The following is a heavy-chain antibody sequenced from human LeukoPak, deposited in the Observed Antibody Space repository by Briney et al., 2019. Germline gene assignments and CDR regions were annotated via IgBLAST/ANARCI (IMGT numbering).Heavy chain of an antibody. CDR3: GRGYTYGLDF. V-gene: IGHV3-48*03. CDR2: ISSSGGSI. D-gene: IGHD5-18*01. Sequence: GRSLRLSSAASALTFSSYEMNCVRQAPGKGLEWDSSISSSGGSIYYADYVKGRFTISTHNDKNSLYLHMNSLRAADTAVYYCGRGYTYGLDFWGQGTLVTVSS. J-gene: IGHJ4*02. CDR1: ALTFSSYE.